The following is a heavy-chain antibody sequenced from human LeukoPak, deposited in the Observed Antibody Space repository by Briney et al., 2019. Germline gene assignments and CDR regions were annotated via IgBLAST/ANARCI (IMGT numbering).Heavy chain of an antibody. J-gene: IGHJ4*02. D-gene: IGHD5-18*01. CDR2: ISGSGGST. CDR1: GFTFSSYA. Sequence: GGSLRLSCAASGFTFSSYAMSWVRQASGKGLEWVSAISGSGGSTYYADSVKGRFTISRDNSKNTLYPQMNSLRAEDTAVYYCAKGLQLWSNFDYWGQGTLVTVSS. CDR3: AKGLQLWSNFDY. V-gene: IGHV3-23*01.